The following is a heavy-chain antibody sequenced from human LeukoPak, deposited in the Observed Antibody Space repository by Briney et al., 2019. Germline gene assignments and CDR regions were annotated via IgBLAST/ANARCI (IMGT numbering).Heavy chain of an antibody. CDR1: GFTFSSYE. D-gene: IGHD3-10*01. Sequence: GGSLRLSCAASGFTFSSYEMNWVRQAPGKGLEWVSYISSSGSTIYYADSVKGRFTISRDNAKNTLYLQMNSLRAEDTAVYYCARDGVQRVRGLMFHFGMDVWGQGTTVTVSS. V-gene: IGHV3-48*03. CDR2: ISSSGSTI. J-gene: IGHJ6*02. CDR3: ARDGVQRVRGLMFHFGMDV.